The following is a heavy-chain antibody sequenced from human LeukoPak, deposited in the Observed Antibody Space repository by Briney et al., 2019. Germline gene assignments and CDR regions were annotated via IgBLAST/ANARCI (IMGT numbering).Heavy chain of an antibody. CDR3: ARRISHRYDR. V-gene: IGHV4-34*01. CDR2: INHSGST. CDR1: GGSFSGYY. D-gene: IGHD3-22*01. Sequence: SETLSLTCAVYGGSFSGYYWSWIRQPPGKGLEWIGEINHSGSTNYNPSLKSRVTISVDTSKNQFSLKLSSVTAADTAVYYCARRISHRYDRWGQGTLVTVSS. J-gene: IGHJ4*02.